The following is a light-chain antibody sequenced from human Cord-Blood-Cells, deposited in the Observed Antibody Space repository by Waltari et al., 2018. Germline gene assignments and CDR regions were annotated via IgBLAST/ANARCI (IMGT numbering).Light chain of an antibody. V-gene: IGKV4-1*01. CDR1: QCCLSSSNNKIY. Sequence: DIVMTQSPDSLAVSQGERATTNCKSSQCCLSSSNNKIYLAWYQQKPGQPPKLLIYWASTRESGVPDRFSGSGSATDFTLTISSLQAEDVAVYYCQQYYSTPYTFGQGTKLEIK. J-gene: IGKJ2*01. CDR3: QQYYSTPYT. CDR2: WAS.